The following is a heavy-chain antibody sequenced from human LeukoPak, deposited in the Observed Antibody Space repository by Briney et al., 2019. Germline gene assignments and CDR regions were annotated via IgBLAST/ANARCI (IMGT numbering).Heavy chain of an antibody. Sequence: PSETLSLTCAVYGGSFSGYYWSWIRQPPGKGLEWIGEINHSGSTNYNPSLKSRVTISVNTSENQFSLKLSSVTAADTAVYYCARGPRKLGYCSSTSCYNTWFDPWGQGTLVTVSS. CDR2: INHSGST. CDR1: GGSFSGYY. D-gene: IGHD2-2*02. V-gene: IGHV4-34*01. J-gene: IGHJ5*02. CDR3: ARGPRKLGYCSSTSCYNTWFDP.